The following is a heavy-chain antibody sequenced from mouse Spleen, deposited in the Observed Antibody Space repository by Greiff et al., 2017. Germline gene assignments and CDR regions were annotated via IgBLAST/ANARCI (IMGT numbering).Heavy chain of an antibody. CDR3: ARDRESYYAMDY. Sequence: EVQLVESGGGLVKPGGSLKLSCAASGFTFSSYAMSWVRQTPEKRLEWVATISDGGSYTYYPDNVKGRFTISRDNAKNNLYLQMSHLKSEDTAMYYCARDRESYYAMDYWGQGTSVTVSS. CDR2: ISDGGSYT. CDR1: GFTFSSYA. J-gene: IGHJ4*01. V-gene: IGHV5-4*01.